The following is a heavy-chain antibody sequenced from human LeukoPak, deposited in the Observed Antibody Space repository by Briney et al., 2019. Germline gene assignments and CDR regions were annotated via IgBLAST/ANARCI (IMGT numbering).Heavy chain of an antibody. Sequence: SVKVSCKASGGTFSSYAISWVRQAPGQGLEWMGGIIPIFGTANYAQKFQGRVTITTDESTSTAYMELSSLRSEDTAVYYCARDRDDFSEWFDPWGQGTLVTVSS. CDR2: IIPIFGTA. J-gene: IGHJ5*02. V-gene: IGHV1-69*05. CDR3: ARDRDDFSEWFDP. D-gene: IGHD3-3*01. CDR1: GGTFSSYA.